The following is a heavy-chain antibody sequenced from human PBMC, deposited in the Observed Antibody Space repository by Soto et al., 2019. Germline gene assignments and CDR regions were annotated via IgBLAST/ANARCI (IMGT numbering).Heavy chain of an antibody. V-gene: IGHV4-39*01. Sequence: QLQLQESGPGLVKPSETLSLTCTVSGGSISSSSYYWGWIRQPPGRGLEWIGSIYESGSTYYNPSLRGRVTISVDTSKNQFSLKLSAVTAADTAVYYCARHDYGDYEFDCWGQGTLVTVSS. CDR1: GGSISSSSYY. CDR3: ARHDYGDYEFDC. J-gene: IGHJ4*02. D-gene: IGHD4-17*01. CDR2: IYESGST.